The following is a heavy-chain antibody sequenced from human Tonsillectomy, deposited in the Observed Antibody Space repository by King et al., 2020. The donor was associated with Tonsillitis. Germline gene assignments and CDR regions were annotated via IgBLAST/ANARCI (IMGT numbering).Heavy chain of an antibody. J-gene: IGHJ3*02. Sequence: QLVQSGAEVKKPGASVKVSCKASGYTFTSYDINWVRQAPGQGLEWMGWMNPNSGNTGYAQKFQGRVTMTRNTSISTAYMELSSLRSEDTAVYYCARGSFYWVNDAFDIWGQGTMVTVSS. CDR3: ARGSFYWVNDAFDI. D-gene: IGHD3-16*02. CDR2: MNPNSGNT. V-gene: IGHV1-8*01. CDR1: GYTFTSYD.